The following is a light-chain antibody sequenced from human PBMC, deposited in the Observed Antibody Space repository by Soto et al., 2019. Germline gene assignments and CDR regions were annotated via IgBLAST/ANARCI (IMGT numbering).Light chain of an antibody. CDR3: QTWGTGIHVV. V-gene: IGLV4-69*01. J-gene: IGLJ2*01. CDR2: LNSDGSH. CDR1: SGHSSYA. Sequence: QAVVTQSPSASASLGASVKLTCTLSSGHSSYAIAWHQQQPEKGPRYLMKLNSDGSHSKGDGIPDRFSGSSSGAERYLTISIIQSEDEADYYCQTWGTGIHVVFGGGTKLTVL.